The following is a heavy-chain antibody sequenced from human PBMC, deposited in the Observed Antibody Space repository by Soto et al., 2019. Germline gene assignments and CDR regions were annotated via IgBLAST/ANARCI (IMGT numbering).Heavy chain of an antibody. V-gene: IGHV1-18*01. CDR3: ARDYCSSTSCYARYFDL. J-gene: IGHJ2*01. Sequence: ASVKVSCKASGYTFTSYGISWVRQAPGQGLEWMGWISAYNGNTNYAQKLQGRVTMTTDTSTSTAYMELRSLRSDDTAVYYCARDYCSSTSCYARYFDLWGRGTLVTVSS. D-gene: IGHD2-2*01. CDR1: GYTFTSYG. CDR2: ISAYNGNT.